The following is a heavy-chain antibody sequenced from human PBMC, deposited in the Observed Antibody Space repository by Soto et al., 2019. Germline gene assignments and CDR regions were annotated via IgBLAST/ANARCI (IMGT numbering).Heavy chain of an antibody. J-gene: IGHJ3*02. D-gene: IGHD2-15*01. CDR1: GFTFSSYG. CDR2: ISYDGSNK. V-gene: IGHV3-30*03. Sequence: GGSLRLSCAASGFTFSSYGMHWVRQAPGKGLEWVAVISYDGSNKYYADSVKGRFTISRDNSKNTLYLQMNSLRAEDTAVYYCAGQDIVVVVAATHAFDIWGQGTMVTVS. CDR3: AGQDIVVVVAATHAFDI.